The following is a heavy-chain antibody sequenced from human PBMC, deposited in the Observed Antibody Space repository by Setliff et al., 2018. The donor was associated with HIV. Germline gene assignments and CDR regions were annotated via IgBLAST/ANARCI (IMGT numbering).Heavy chain of an antibody. CDR1: GFTFSSYS. Sequence: PGGSLRLSCAASGFTFSSYSMNWIRQAPGKGLEWVSSISSSSSYIYYADSVKGRFTISRDNAKNSLYLQMNSLRAEDTAVYYCASGSDSSGYAGPEFDHWGQGTLVTV. J-gene: IGHJ4*02. CDR2: ISSSSSYI. CDR3: ASGSDSSGYAGPEFDH. V-gene: IGHV3-21*01. D-gene: IGHD3-22*01.